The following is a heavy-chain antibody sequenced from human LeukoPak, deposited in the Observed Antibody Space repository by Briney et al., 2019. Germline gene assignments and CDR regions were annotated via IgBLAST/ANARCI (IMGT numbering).Heavy chain of an antibody. J-gene: IGHJ4*02. CDR2: NYHSGST. D-gene: IGHD3-22*01. CDR3: ARRVHYYDTSGYSYYFDY. CDR1: GYSISSGYY. Sequence: RTSETLSLTCTVSGYSISSGYYWCWIRQPPGKGLGWIGSNYHSGSTYYNPSLKRRATISVDTTKNHFSLKLSSVTAADTAVYYCARRVHYYDTSGYSYYFDYWGQGTLVTVSS. V-gene: IGHV4-38-2*02.